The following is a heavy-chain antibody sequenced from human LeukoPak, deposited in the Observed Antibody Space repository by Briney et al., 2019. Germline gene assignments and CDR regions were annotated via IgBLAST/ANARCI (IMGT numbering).Heavy chain of an antibody. D-gene: IGHD1-1*01. V-gene: IGHV4-34*01. J-gene: IGHJ4*02. CDR1: GGSLSGYY. Sequence: PSETLSLTCVVYGGSLSGYYWSWIRQPPGKGLEWIGEINHSGSTNYNPSLKSRVTTSVDTSKNQFSLKLSSVTAADTAVYYCARDRGTWNDDGFDYWGQGTLVTVSS. CDR2: INHSGST. CDR3: ARDRGTWNDDGFDY.